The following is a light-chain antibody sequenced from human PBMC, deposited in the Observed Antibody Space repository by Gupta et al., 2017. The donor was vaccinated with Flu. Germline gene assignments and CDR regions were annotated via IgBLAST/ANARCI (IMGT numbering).Light chain of an antibody. CDR2: WAS. V-gene: IGKV4-1*01. CDR1: RGILYYANSKSY. J-gene: IGKJ1*01. CDR3: SQEITLPWT. Sequence: SPGERAAISCKCSRGILYYANSKSYLDWYQQKPGLSPQLLMYWASTRASGVPDRFSGSGSGTDFTLKISSVQAEDVGVYYCSQEITLPWTFGQGTKVEVK.